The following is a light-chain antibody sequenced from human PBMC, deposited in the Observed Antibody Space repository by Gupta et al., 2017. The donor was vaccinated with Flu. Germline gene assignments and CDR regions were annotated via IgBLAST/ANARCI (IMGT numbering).Light chain of an antibody. CDR2: GSS. Sequence: QSVLTQPPSVSGAPGQRVPISCTGRSSNIGAGYDVHWYQQLPGRAPKVLIYGSSNRPSGVPDRFFGSKSGISASLAITGLQAEDEADYYCQSYDTSLSGWVFGGGTKVTAL. J-gene: IGLJ3*02. CDR3: QSYDTSLSGWV. V-gene: IGLV1-40*01. CDR1: SSNIGAGYD.